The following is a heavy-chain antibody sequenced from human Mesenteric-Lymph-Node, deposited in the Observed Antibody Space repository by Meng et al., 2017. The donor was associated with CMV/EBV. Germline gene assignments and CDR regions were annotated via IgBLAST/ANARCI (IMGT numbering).Heavy chain of an antibody. D-gene: IGHD3-22*01. CDR2: IISDGST. J-gene: IGHJ4*02. CDR3: ARGSTSVTMIVVVFTAASLAYDS. CDR1: GGSISSSYYY. V-gene: IGHV4-39*07. Sequence: GSLRLSCTVSGGSISSSYYYWAWIRQPPGKGLEWIASIISDGSTFYSPSLKSRVTMSDDTSKNQFSLKLKSVTAADTAVYYCARGSTSVTMIVVVFTAASLAYDSWGQGTLVTVSS.